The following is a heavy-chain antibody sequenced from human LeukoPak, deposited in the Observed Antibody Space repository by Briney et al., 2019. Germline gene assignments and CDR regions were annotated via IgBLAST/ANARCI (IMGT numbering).Heavy chain of an antibody. Sequence: GRSLRLSCAASGFTLSNYWMHWVRQAPGEGLVWVSRIDPDGTTTNYADSVKGRFTTSRDNAKNTLYLQMNSLRAEDTALYYCTRVQAGRAGLMDVWGRGTTVTVSS. CDR2: IDPDGTTT. D-gene: IGHD6-13*01. CDR1: GFTLSNYW. V-gene: IGHV3-74*01. J-gene: IGHJ6*02. CDR3: TRVQAGRAGLMDV.